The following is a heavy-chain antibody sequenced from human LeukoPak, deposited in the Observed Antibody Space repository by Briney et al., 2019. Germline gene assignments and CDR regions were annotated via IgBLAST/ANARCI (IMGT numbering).Heavy chain of an antibody. Sequence: GGSLRLSCAASGFTFSSYWMHWVRQAPGKGLVWVSRINTDGSSTSYADSVKGRFTISRDNAKNTLCLQMNSLRAEDTAVYYCARDAWGDGYNLPLFDYWGQGTLVTVSS. J-gene: IGHJ4*02. CDR1: GFTFSSYW. CDR3: ARDAWGDGYNLPLFDY. D-gene: IGHD5-24*01. V-gene: IGHV3-74*01. CDR2: INTDGSST.